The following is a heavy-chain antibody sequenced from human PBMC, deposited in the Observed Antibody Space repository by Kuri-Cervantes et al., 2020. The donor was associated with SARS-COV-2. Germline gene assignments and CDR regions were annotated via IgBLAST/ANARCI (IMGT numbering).Heavy chain of an antibody. J-gene: IGHJ5*02. V-gene: IGHV1-46*01. CDR1: GYTFTSYY. D-gene: IGHD3-16*01. CDR3: ARDLDMITFGGVMA. CDR2: INPSGGST. Sequence: ASVKVSCKASGYTFTSYYMHWVRQAPGQGLEWMGIINPSGGSTSYAQKFQGRVTMTRNTSISTAYMELRSLRSDDTAVYYCARDLDMITFGGVMAWGQGTRVTVSS.